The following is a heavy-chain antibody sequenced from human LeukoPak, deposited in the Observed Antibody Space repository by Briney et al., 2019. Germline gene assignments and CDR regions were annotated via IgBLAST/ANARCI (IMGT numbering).Heavy chain of an antibody. CDR3: AREVTTGGSFDY. V-gene: IGHV3-53*01. D-gene: IGHD4-17*01. Sequence: GGSLRLSCAASGFTFSSYWMSWVRQAPGKGLEWVSVIYSGGSTYYADSVKGRFTISRDNSKNTLYLQMNSLRAEDTAVYYCAREVTTGGSFDYWGQGTLVTVSS. CDR1: GFTFSSYW. CDR2: IYSGGST. J-gene: IGHJ4*02.